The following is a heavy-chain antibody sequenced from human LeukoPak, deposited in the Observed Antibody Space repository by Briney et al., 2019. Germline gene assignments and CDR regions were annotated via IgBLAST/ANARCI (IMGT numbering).Heavy chain of an antibody. CDR2: IYYSGST. Sequence: SETLSLTCTVSVGSIINYYWTWIRQPPGKGLEWIGYIYYSGSTNYNPSLKSRVTISVDTSKNQFSLKLSSVTAADTAVYYCARGPTILSYFDSRGQGTLVTVSS. D-gene: IGHD2-2*02. J-gene: IGHJ4*02. V-gene: IGHV4-59*01. CDR1: VGSIINYY. CDR3: ARGPTILSYFDS.